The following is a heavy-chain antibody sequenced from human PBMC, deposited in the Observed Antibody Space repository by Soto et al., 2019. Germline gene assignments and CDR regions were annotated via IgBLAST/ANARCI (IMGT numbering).Heavy chain of an antibody. CDR2: IYYSGST. Sequence: SETLSLTCTVSGGSISSYYWSWIRQPPGKGLEWIGYIYYSGSTNYNPSLKSRVTISVDTSKNQFSMKLSSVTAADTAVYYCASSRAFIAARPYYYYGMDVWGQGTTVTVSS. J-gene: IGHJ6*02. V-gene: IGHV4-59*01. CDR1: GGSISSYY. CDR3: ASSRAFIAARPYYYYGMDV. D-gene: IGHD6-6*01.